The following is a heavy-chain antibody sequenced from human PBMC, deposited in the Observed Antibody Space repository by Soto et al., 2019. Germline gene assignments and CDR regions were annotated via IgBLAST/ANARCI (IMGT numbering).Heavy chain of an antibody. V-gene: IGHV4-59*01. CDR2: IYYSGST. CDR1: GGSISSYY. Sequence: QVQLQESGPGLVKPSETLSLTCTVSGGSISSYYWSWIRQPPGKGLEWIGYIYYSGSTNYNPSLKGRVTISVDTSKSQSSLKLSSVTAADTAVYYCARGYYDFWSGYYSVPFFDYWGQGTLVTVSS. D-gene: IGHD3-3*01. CDR3: ARGYYDFWSGYYSVPFFDY. J-gene: IGHJ4*02.